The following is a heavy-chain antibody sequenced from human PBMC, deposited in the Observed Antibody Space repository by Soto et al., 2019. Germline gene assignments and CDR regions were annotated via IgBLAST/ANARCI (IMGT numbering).Heavy chain of an antibody. CDR3: ARRTVNIRTFYSGLKTHCFDY. CDR2: IYYSGST. J-gene: IGHJ4*02. D-gene: IGHD6-19*01. V-gene: IGHV4-39*01. Sequence: SETLSLTCAVSGGSISSSSYYWGWIRQPPGKGLEWIGSIYYSGSTYYTPSLQSRVAISVDTSKNQLSLKLNSVTAADTAVYYCARRTVNIRTFYSGLKTHCFDYWGQGTLVTVSS. CDR1: GGSISSSSYY.